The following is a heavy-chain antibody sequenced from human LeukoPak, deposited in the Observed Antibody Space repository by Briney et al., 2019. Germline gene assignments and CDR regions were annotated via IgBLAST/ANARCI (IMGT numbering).Heavy chain of an antibody. V-gene: IGHV4-34*01. CDR3: ASNYYYDSSGYSAY. J-gene: IGHJ4*02. D-gene: IGHD3-22*01. CDR2: INHSGST. CDR1: GGSFSGYY. Sequence: TSETLSLTCAVYGGSFSGYYWSWIRQPPGKGLEWIGEINHSGSTNYNPSLKSRVTISVDTYKNQFSLKLSSVTAADTAVYYCASNYYYDSSGYSAYWGQGTLVTVSS.